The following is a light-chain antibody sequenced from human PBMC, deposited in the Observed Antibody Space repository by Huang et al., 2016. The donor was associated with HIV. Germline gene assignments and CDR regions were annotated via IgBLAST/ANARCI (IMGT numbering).Light chain of an antibody. CDR3: QHYNGYPLT. J-gene: IGKJ5*01. Sequence: DIQMTQSPSSLSASVGDRVTITCQASQDINNYLNWYQQRPGRAPKLLIYDASISDTGVPSRFSGSGSGTDFTFTISSLQPEDVATYYCQHYNGYPLTFGQGTR. V-gene: IGKV1-33*01. CDR1: QDINNY. CDR2: DAS.